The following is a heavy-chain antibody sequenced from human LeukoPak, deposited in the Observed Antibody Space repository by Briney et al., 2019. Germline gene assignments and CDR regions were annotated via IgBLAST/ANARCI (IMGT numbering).Heavy chain of an antibody. CDR1: GGSFSSSTYY. CDR3: ARVRGYNWGYYFDY. D-gene: IGHD1-1*01. Sequence: PSETLSLTCTVSGGSFSSSTYYWGWIRQPPGKGLEWIGTIYYSGRTYYNPSLKSRVTISVDTSKNQFSLKLSSVTAADTAVYYCARVRGYNWGYYFDYWGQGTLVTVSS. V-gene: IGHV4-39*07. J-gene: IGHJ4*02. CDR2: IYYSGRT.